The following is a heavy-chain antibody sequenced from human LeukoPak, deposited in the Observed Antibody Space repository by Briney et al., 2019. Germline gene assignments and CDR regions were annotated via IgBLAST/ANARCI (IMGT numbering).Heavy chain of an antibody. V-gene: IGHV4-34*01. J-gene: IGHJ6*03. CDR3: AAGCSSTSCYWYYHTDV. D-gene: IGHD2-2*01. CDR2: INQSGST. Sequence: SETLSLTCAVYGGSFSGYYWSWIRQPPGKGLEWIGEINQSGSTNYNPSLKSRVTISVDTSKKQLSLRLSPVTAADTAVYYCAAGCSSTSCYWYYHTDVWGKGTTVTVSS. CDR1: GGSFSGYY.